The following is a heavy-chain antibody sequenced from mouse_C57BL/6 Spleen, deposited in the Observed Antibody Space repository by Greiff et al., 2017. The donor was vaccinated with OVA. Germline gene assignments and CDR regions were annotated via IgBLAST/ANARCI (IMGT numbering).Heavy chain of an antibody. CDR1: GFTFSSYG. V-gene: IGHV5-6*01. Sequence: EVHLVESGGDLVKPGGSLKLSCAASGFTFSSYGMSWVRQTPDKRLEWVATISSGGSYTYYPDSVKGRFTISRDNAKNTLYLQMSSLKSEDTAMYYCARTSNEGEYFDYWGQGTTLTVSS. CDR3: ARTSNEGEYFDY. CDR2: ISSGGSYT. J-gene: IGHJ2*01.